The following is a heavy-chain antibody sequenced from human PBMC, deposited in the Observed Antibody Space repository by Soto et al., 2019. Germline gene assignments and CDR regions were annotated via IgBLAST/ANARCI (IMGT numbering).Heavy chain of an antibody. J-gene: IGHJ5*02. CDR1: GYTFTSYG. CDR2: ISAYNGNT. D-gene: IGHD1-26*01. Sequence: GASVKVSCKASGYTFTSYGISWVRQAPGQGLEWMGWISAYNGNTNYAQKLQGRVTMTTDTSTSTAYMELRSLRSDDTAVYYCARSSSGSYSSTIDPWGQGTLVTVSS. CDR3: ARSSSGSYSSTIDP. V-gene: IGHV1-18*01.